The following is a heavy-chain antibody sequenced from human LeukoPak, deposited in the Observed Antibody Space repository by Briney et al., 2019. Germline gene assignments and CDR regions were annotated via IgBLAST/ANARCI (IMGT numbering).Heavy chain of an antibody. CDR2: INPNSGGT. D-gene: IGHD5-24*01. J-gene: IGHJ4*02. V-gene: IGHV1-2*02. Sequence: ASVKVSCKASGYTFTGYYMHWVRQAPGQGLEWMGWINPNSGGTNYAQKFQGRVTMTRDTSISTAYMELSRLRSDDTAVYYCARDSGDGYNLFDYWGQGTLVTVSS. CDR1: GYTFTGYY. CDR3: ARDSGDGYNLFDY.